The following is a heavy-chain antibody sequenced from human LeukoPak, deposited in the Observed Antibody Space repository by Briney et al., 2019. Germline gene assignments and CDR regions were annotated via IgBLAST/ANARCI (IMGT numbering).Heavy chain of an antibody. CDR3: ARDYRYYYDPRWFEP. CDR2: INHSGST. J-gene: IGHJ5*02. D-gene: IGHD3-22*01. Sequence: SETLSLTCAVYGGSFSGYYWSWIRQPPGKGLEWSGEINHSGSTNYNPSHKSRVTISVDTSKHQFSLKLSSVSAADTAVYYCARDYRYYYDPRWFEPWGQGTLVTVSS. V-gene: IGHV4-34*01. CDR1: GGSFSGYY.